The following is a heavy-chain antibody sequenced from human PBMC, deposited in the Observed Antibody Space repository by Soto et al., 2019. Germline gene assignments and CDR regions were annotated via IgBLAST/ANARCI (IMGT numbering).Heavy chain of an antibody. CDR2: ISAYKGDT. CDR3: ARDPFPHKDLVTWAFDT. V-gene: IGHV1-18*01. J-gene: IGHJ3*02. Sequence: GQLVQSGAEVKRPGASVKVSCRASGYTFTSYGISWVRQAPGQGLEWMGWISAYKGDTKLSQKFEARVSMPTDTSTNPSYRELRSLRSDATPAYYCARDPFPHKDLVTWAFDTGGQGILATVSS. D-gene: IGHD5-18*01. CDR1: GYTFTSYG.